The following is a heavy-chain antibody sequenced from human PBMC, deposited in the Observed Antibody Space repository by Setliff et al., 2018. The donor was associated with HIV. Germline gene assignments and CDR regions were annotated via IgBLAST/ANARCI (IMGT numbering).Heavy chain of an antibody. V-gene: IGHV4-39*07. D-gene: IGHD3-10*01. Sequence: PSEILSLTCAVSGVTFSSNNYYWGWIRQPPGKGLEWIGTVFYSGSTSYSPPLKSRVTISVDTSKNQFSLKLKSVTAADTALYYCARLVRGGSGHYFDYWGQGKLVTVSS. CDR3: ARLVRGGSGHYFDY. CDR2: VFYSGST. CDR1: GVTFSSNNYY. J-gene: IGHJ4*02.